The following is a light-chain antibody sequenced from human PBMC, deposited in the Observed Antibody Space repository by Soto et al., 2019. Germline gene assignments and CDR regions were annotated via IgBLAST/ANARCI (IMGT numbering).Light chain of an antibody. J-gene: IGKJ4*01. CDR3: MQRIEFPLT. CDR2: TVS. V-gene: IGKV2-40*01. Sequence: DIVMTQTPLSLTGTPGEPASISCRSSQSLLDSDDGNTYLDWYLQKPGQSPQLLIYTVSYRASGVPDRFSGSGSGTDFTLKISRVEAEDVGVYYCMQRIEFPLTFGGGTKVEIK. CDR1: QSLLDSDDGNTY.